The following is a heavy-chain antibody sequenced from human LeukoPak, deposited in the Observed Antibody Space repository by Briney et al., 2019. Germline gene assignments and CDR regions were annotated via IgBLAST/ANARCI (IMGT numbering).Heavy chain of an antibody. V-gene: IGHV3-30*18. CDR3: AKGVGYGGMDV. J-gene: IGHJ6*02. D-gene: IGHD2-8*01. Sequence: GGFLRPSCAASGFTFSGYGMHWVRQAPGKGLEWVAVISYDGHNEYYGDSVKGRFTISRDNSKNTVFLQMNSLRAEDTAVYYCAKGVGYGGMDVWGQGTTVTVSS. CDR1: GFTFSGYG. CDR2: ISYDGHNE.